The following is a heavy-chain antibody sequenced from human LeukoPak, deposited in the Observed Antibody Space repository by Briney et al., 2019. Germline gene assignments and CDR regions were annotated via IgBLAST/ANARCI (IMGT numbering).Heavy chain of an antibody. J-gene: IGHJ4*02. D-gene: IGHD2-21*01. V-gene: IGHV1-46*01. CDR3: AREVVYGGYCGGDCYYFDY. CDR1: GYTFTNYY. Sequence: ASVKVSCKASGYTFTNYYMHWVRQAPGQGLEWMGMINPSRGSTSYAQKFQGRVTMTRDTSTSTVYMELSSLRSEDTAVYYCAREVVYGGYCGGDCYYFDYWGQGTLVTVSS. CDR2: INPSRGST.